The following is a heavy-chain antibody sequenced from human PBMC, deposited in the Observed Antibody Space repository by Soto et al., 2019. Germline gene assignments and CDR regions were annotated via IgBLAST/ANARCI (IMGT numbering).Heavy chain of an antibody. V-gene: IGHV3-23*01. J-gene: IGHJ4*02. Sequence: EVQLLESGGGLVQPGGSLRLSCAASGITFSSYAMSWVRQAPGKGQEWVSAISGSGGSTYYADSVKGRFTISRDNSKNTLYLQMNSLRAEDTAVYYCAKDSSGDPGGYFDYWGQGTLVTVSS. CDR3: AKDSSGDPGGYFDY. CDR2: ISGSGGST. D-gene: IGHD3-22*01. CDR1: GITFSSYA.